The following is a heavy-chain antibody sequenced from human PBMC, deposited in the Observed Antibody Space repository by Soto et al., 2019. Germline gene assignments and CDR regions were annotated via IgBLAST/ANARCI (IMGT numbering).Heavy chain of an antibody. CDR1: GFTFGSYA. CDR2: LGGNGFTT. V-gene: IGHV3-23*01. D-gene: IGHD2-2*01. Sequence: EVQLLESGGGLVQPGGSLRLSCVVSGFTFGSYAMSWVRQAPEKGPEWVAILGGNGFTTYYADSVKGRFTISGDKSKSTLFPQMNSLRADDTGVYYCAKALRTSLNIFYYVDVWGRGTSVTVSS. J-gene: IGHJ6*03. CDR3: AKALRTSLNIFYYVDV.